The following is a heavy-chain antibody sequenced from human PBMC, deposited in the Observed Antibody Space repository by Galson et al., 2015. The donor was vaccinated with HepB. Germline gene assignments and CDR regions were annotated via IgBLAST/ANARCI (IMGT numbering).Heavy chain of an antibody. D-gene: IGHD5-12*01. Sequence: SLRLSCAASGFTFSSYGMHWVRQAPGKGLEWVAVIWYDGSNKYYADSVKGRFTISRDNSKNTLYLQMNSLRAEDTAVYYCARDRYSGYELDAFDIWGQGTMVTVSS. J-gene: IGHJ3*02. CDR1: GFTFSSYG. CDR3: ARDRYSGYELDAFDI. CDR2: IWYDGSNK. V-gene: IGHV3-33*01.